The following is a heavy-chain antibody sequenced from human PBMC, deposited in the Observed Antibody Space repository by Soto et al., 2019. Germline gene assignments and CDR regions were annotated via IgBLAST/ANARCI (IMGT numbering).Heavy chain of an antibody. V-gene: IGHV3-23*01. D-gene: IGHD3-10*01. Sequence: GGSLRLSCAASGFSFSNYAMNWVRQAPGKGLEWVSAISAGGSNTNYADSVKGRFTISSDNSKNTLYLQMNSLRAEDTAVYYCAKESIKAGFDYWGQGTLVTVSS. CDR1: GFSFSNYA. J-gene: IGHJ4*02. CDR3: AKESIKAGFDY. CDR2: ISAGGSNT.